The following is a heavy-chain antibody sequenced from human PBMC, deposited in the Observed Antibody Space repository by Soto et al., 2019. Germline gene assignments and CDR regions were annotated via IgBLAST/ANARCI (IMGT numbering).Heavy chain of an antibody. CDR2: ISSNGGST. CDR3: AIGMEGIAVAGTLDY. J-gene: IGHJ4*02. CDR1: GFTFSSYA. D-gene: IGHD6-19*01. V-gene: IGHV3-64*01. Sequence: EVQLVESGGGLVQPGGSLRLSCAASGFTFSSYAMHWVRQAPGKGLEYVSAISSNGGSTYYANSVKGRFTISRDNSKNTLYLQMGGLRAEDMAVYYCAIGMEGIAVAGTLDYWGQGTLVTVSS.